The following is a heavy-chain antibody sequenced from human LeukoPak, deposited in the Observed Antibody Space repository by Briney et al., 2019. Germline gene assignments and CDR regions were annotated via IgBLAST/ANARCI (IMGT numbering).Heavy chain of an antibody. V-gene: IGHV3-23*01. CDR3: GRETYTYDTSGPDR. CDR1: GFTFSNYA. CDR2: ISGSGVST. Sequence: PGGSLRLSCAASGFTFSNYAMSWVRQAPGKGLEWVSGISGSGVSTHYADSVKGRFTISRDNSKNTLYLQMNSLRAEDTAVYYCGRETYTYDTSGPDRWGQGTLVTVSS. D-gene: IGHD3-22*01. J-gene: IGHJ5*02.